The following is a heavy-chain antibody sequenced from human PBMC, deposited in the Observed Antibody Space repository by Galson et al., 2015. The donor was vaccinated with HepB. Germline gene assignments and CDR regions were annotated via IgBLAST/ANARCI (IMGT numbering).Heavy chain of an antibody. Sequence: SLRLSCAASQFTFSSYGMHWVRQAAGKGLEWVAVISYDGSNEYYGDSVKGRFTISRDNSKSTLYLQMNNVTTEDTAVYYCAKTPRILRYFDWISGLDYWGQGTLVIVSS. J-gene: IGHJ4*02. V-gene: IGHV3-30*18. CDR2: ISYDGSNE. CDR3: AKTPRILRYFDWISGLDY. D-gene: IGHD3-9*01. CDR1: QFTFSSYG.